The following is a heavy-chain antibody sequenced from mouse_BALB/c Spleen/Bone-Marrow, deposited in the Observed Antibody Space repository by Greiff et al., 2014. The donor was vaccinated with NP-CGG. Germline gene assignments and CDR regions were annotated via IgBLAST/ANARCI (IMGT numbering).Heavy chain of an antibody. D-gene: IGHD1-1*01. CDR2: IDPANGNT. CDR3: ARYYYGSSYFDY. CDR1: GFNIKDTY. J-gene: IGHJ2*01. Sequence: EVQLQQSGAELVKPGASVKLSCTASGFNIKDTYMHWVKQRPEQGLEWIGRIDPANGNTKYDPKFQGKATITADTSSNTAYLQLSSLTSGDTAVYYCARYYYGSSYFDYWGQGTTPTASS. V-gene: IGHV14-3*02.